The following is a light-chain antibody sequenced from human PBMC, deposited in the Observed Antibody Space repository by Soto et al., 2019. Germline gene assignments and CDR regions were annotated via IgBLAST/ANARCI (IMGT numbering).Light chain of an antibody. CDR3: QKYNRAPLT. J-gene: IGKJ4*01. CDR1: QDISNY. V-gene: IGKV1-27*01. CDR2: AAS. Sequence: DLQMTQSPSSLSASVGDRLTVTCRSSQDISNYLAWYQQKPGKVPKLLIYAASTLQSGVPSRFSGSGSGTDFTLTISSLQPEDVATYYCQKYNRAPLTFGGGTKVEIK.